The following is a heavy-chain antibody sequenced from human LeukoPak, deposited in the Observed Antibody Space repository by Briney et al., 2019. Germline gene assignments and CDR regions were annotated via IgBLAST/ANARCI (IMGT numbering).Heavy chain of an antibody. V-gene: IGHV4-61*02. CDR2: IYTSGST. J-gene: IGHJ5*02. Sequence: PSQTLSLTCTVSGGSISSGSYYWSWIRQPAGKGLEWIGRIYTSGSTNYNPSLKSRVTISVDTSKNQFSLKLSSVTAADTAVYYCARAYGSGSYAGDNWFDPWGQGTLVTVSS. CDR3: ARAYGSGSYAGDNWFDP. CDR1: GGSISSGSYY. D-gene: IGHD3-10*01.